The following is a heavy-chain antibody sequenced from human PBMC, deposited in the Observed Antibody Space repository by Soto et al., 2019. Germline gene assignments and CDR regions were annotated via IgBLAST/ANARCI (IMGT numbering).Heavy chain of an antibody. CDR3: TTSSGWYNGLAYYFDY. J-gene: IGHJ4*02. CDR1: GFTFSNAW. Sequence: EVQLVESGGGLVQRGGSLRLSCAASGFTFSNAWMSWVRQAPGKGLEWVGRIKSKTDGGTTDYAAPVKGRFTISRDDSKNTLYLQMNSLKTEDTAVYYCTTSSGWYNGLAYYFDYWRQGTLVTVSS. D-gene: IGHD6-19*01. V-gene: IGHV3-15*01. CDR2: IKSKTDGGTT.